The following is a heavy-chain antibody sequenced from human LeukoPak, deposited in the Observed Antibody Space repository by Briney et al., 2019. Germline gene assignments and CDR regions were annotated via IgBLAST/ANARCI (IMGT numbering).Heavy chain of an antibody. Sequence: ASVKVSCKASGYTFTGYYMHWVRQAPGQGLEWMGWINPNSGGTNYAQKFQGRVTMTRDTSISTAYMELSRLRSDDTAVYYCARGVLSSIVVVPAAMGYWGQGTLVTVSS. CDR3: ARGVLSSIVVVPAAMGY. CDR2: INPNSGGT. V-gene: IGHV1-2*02. CDR1: GYTFTGYY. J-gene: IGHJ4*02. D-gene: IGHD2-2*01.